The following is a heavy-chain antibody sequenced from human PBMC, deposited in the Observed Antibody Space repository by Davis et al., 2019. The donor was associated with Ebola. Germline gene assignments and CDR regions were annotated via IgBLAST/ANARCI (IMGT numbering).Heavy chain of an antibody. CDR3: TSLVYYYDRSGYYLYYFDY. J-gene: IGHJ4*02. V-gene: IGHV3-73*01. CDR2: ISSKANNYAT. CDR1: GFTFPAPA. Sequence: PGGPLRPSCAAPGFTFPAPAMHWVRQASGNRLECVGRISSKANNYATAYAASVKGRFTISRDDSKNTAYLQMNSLKTEDTAVYYCTSLVYYYDRSGYYLYYFDYWGQGTLVTVSS. D-gene: IGHD3-22*01.